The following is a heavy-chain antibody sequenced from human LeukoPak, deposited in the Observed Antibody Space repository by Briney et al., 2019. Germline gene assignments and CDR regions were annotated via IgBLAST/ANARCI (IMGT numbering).Heavy chain of an antibody. Sequence: GGSLRLSCAASGFTLSSYGMNWVRQAPGKGLEWVSGISGSGGSTYYADSVKGRFTISRDNSKNTLYLQMNSLRAEDTAVYYCAKAGGLRYFDWSDYWGQGTLVTVSS. J-gene: IGHJ4*02. CDR1: GFTLSSYG. CDR2: ISGSGGST. D-gene: IGHD3-9*01. V-gene: IGHV3-23*01. CDR3: AKAGGLRYFDWSDY.